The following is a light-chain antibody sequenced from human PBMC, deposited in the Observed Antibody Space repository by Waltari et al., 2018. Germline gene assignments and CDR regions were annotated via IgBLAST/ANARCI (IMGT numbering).Light chain of an antibody. CDR2: EVT. CDR3: SSHAGNDLVI. J-gene: IGLJ2*01. V-gene: IGLV2-14*01. CDR1: SSDAGSYNC. Sequence: QSALTQPAPVSGSPGPSPPISSTGTSSDAGSYNCVSWYQEHPGKAPKLMIYEVTTRPSGLSKRFAGSKSGNTASLTITELQAEDEADYYCSSHAGNDLVIFGGGNKLTVL.